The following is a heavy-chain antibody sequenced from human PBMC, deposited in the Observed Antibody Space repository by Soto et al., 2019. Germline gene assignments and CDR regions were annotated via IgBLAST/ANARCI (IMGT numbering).Heavy chain of an antibody. J-gene: IGHJ4*02. CDR1: GFTFSGYS. Sequence: EVQLVESGGGWVQPGGSLRLSCAASGFTFSGYSMNWVRQAPGKGLEWVSYISSSSSTIYYADSVEGRFTISRDNAKNSLYLQMNSRRAEDTAVYYCARDRAEDYWGQGTLVTVSS. V-gene: IGHV3-48*01. CDR2: ISSSSSTI. CDR3: ARDRAEDY.